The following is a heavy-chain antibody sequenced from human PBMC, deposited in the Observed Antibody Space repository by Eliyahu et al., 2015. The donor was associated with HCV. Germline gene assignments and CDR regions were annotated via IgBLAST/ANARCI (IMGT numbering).Heavy chain of an antibody. V-gene: IGHV3-43*02. J-gene: IGHJ4*02. CDR2: ISGDGTRT. Sequence: EVQLVESGGGVVQPGGXLRLSCTASGFTFHTYXMHWVRQAPGKGLQWVSLISGDGTRTYYADFARGRFAISRDNSKSSLFLHMHSLRPEDTAFYYCVKGDGWGQGTLVTVS. CDR3: VKGDG. D-gene: IGHD3-16*01. CDR1: GFTFHTYX.